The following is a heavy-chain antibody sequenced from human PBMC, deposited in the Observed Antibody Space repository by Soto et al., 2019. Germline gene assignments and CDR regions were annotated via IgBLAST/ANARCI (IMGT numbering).Heavy chain of an antibody. D-gene: IGHD1-1*01. J-gene: IGHJ5*01. CDR2: VHISGHS. CDR1: GGSVRAPDW. CDR3: ARVRQGCSANNCYFDP. Sequence: LSLTCTLSGGSVRAPDWWNWVRQSPDKGLEWIAEVHISGHSNYNPSLRSRVGVSIDSSKNQFYLNLNSVTAADTAIYYCARVRQGCSANNCYFDPWGQGTQVTVSS. V-gene: IGHV4-4*02.